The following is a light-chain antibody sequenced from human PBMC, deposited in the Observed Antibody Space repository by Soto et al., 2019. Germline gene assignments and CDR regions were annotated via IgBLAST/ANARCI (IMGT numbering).Light chain of an antibody. CDR3: QQLRSSPFT. CDR2: AAS. V-gene: IGKV1-9*01. Sequence: DIQLTQSPSFLSASVVDRVTITCRASQDVSHNLAWYQKKPGKAPELLLHAASTLLSGVPSRFSGSESGTEFTLTISSLQPEDYATYYCQQLRSSPFTFGPGTKVDIK. J-gene: IGKJ3*01. CDR1: QDVSHN.